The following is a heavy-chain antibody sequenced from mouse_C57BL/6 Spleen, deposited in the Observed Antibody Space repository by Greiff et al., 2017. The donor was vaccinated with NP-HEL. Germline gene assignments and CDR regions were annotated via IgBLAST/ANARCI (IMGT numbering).Heavy chain of an antibody. V-gene: IGHV5-9*01. CDR2: ISGGGGNT. CDR3: ARHYGSWYFDV. D-gene: IGHD2-1*01. J-gene: IGHJ1*03. Sequence: EVKLMESGGGLVKPGGSLKLSCAASGFTFSSYTMSWVRQTPEKRLEWVATISGGGGNTYYPDSVKGRFTISRDNAKNTLYLQMSSLRSEDTALYYCARHYGSWYFDVWGTGTTVTVSS. CDR1: GFTFSSYT.